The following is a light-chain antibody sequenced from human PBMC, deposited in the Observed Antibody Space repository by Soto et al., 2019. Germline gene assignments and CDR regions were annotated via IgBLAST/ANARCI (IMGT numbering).Light chain of an antibody. V-gene: IGKV3-15*01. J-gene: IGKJ5*01. Sequence: VMPHSPATLSVSPGERVTMSCRASHSVNSHVAWYEQKPGQAPRLLLYGASTRATGIPVRFSGSGFGTEFTLTISSLQSEDFAVYYCQQYKNWPLFGQGTRLEIK. CDR1: HSVNSH. CDR3: QQYKNWPL. CDR2: GAS.